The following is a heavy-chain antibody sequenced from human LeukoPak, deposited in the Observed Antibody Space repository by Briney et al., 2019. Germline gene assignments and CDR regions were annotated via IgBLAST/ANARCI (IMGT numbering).Heavy chain of an antibody. CDR3: AKLNYYGSGSYPFDY. D-gene: IGHD3-10*01. Sequence: GGSLRLSCAASGFTVSSNEMSWVRQAPGKGLEWVSSISGGSTYYADSRKGRFTISRDNSKNTLHLQMNSLRAEDTAVYYCAKLNYYGSGSYPFDYWGQGTLVTVSS. CDR2: ISGGST. CDR1: GFTVSSNE. V-gene: IGHV3-38-3*01. J-gene: IGHJ4*02.